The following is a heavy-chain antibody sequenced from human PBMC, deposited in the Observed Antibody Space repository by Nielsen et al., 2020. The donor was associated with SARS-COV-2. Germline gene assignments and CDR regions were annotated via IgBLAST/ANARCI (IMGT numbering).Heavy chain of an antibody. D-gene: IGHD5-18*01. CDR2: IKSKTDGGTT. CDR1: GFTFSSYS. Sequence: GESLKISCAASGFTFSSYSMNWVRQAPGKGLEWVGRIKSKTDGGTTDYAAPVKGRFTISRDDSKNTLYLQMNSLKTEDTAVYYCTTTDTAMAYCFDYWGQGTLVTVSS. V-gene: IGHV3-15*01. CDR3: TTTDTAMAYCFDY. J-gene: IGHJ4*02.